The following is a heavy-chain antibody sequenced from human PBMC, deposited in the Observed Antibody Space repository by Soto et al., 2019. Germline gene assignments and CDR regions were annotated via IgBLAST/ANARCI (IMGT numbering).Heavy chain of an antibody. Sequence: EVRLVESGGGLVQPGGSLRLSCAASGFTFSGDWMHWVRQAPGKGLVWVSRIDGDGSPTNYADSVVGRFTISRDNAKNTLDLQMNRLRVEDTAVYYCVRDHGVAWGQGPLVIVSS. J-gene: IGHJ5*02. D-gene: IGHD4-17*01. V-gene: IGHV3-74*01. CDR3: VRDHGVA. CDR1: GFTFSGDW. CDR2: IDGDGSPT.